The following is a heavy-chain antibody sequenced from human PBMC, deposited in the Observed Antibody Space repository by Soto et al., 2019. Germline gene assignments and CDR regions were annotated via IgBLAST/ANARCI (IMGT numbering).Heavy chain of an antibody. CDR1: GGSISSGGYY. D-gene: IGHD2-2*01. Sequence: QVQLQESGPGLVKPSQTLSLTCTVSGGSISSGGYYWSWIRQHPGKGLEWIGYIYYSGSTYYNPSLKSRVTISVDTSKNQFSLKLSSVTAADTAVYYCARDLLSRVPAAISADYYGMDVWGQGTTVTVSS. J-gene: IGHJ6*02. V-gene: IGHV4-31*03. CDR2: IYYSGST. CDR3: ARDLLSRVPAAISADYYGMDV.